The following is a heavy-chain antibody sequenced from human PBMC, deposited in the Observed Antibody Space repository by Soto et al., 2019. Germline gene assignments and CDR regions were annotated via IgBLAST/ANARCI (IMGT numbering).Heavy chain of an antibody. D-gene: IGHD6-19*01. CDR1: GGSISSYH. V-gene: IGHV4-59*08. CDR3: ASTQTGGYNSGWSGLGRLAP. CDR2: IYHSGST. J-gene: IGHJ5*02. Sequence: SETLSLTCTVSGGSISSYHWSWVRQPPGRGLEWIGHIYHSGSTNYNPSLKSRVTMSIDTSKNQFSLKLSSVTAADTAVYYCASTQTGGYNSGWSGLGRLAPWGQGTLVTVSS.